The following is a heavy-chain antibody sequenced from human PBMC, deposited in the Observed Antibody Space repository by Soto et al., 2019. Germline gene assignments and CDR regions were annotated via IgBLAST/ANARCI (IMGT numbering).Heavy chain of an antibody. J-gene: IGHJ4*02. V-gene: IGHV1-18*01. CDR2: ISAYNGNT. Sequence: QVQLVQSGAEVKKPGASVKVSCKASGYTFASYAISWMRQAPGQGLEWMGWISAYNGNTNYAQKLQGRVTMTTDTSTRTAYMELRSLSSDATSVFSSARPPPPPDYWGQGPLLPLSS. CDR3: ARPPPPPDY. CDR1: GYTFASYA.